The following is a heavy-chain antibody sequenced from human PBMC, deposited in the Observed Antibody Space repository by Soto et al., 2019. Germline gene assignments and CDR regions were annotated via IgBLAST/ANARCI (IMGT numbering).Heavy chain of an antibody. J-gene: IGHJ3*02. V-gene: IGHV3-33*01. D-gene: IGHD3-22*01. CDR1: GFTVSSYG. CDR2: IWYDGSNK. CDR3: ARAHDSSGFDAFDI. Sequence: QVQLVESGGGVVQPGRSLRLSCAASGFTVSSYGMHWVRQAPGKGLEWVAVIWYDGSNKYYADSVKGRFTISRDNSKNTLYLQMNSLRAEDTAVYYCARAHDSSGFDAFDIWGQGTMVTVSS.